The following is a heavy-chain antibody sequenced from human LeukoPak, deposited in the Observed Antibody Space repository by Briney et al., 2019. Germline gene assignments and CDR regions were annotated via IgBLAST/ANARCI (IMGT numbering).Heavy chain of an antibody. CDR3: ARAPYYYDTSGFLI. J-gene: IGHJ3*02. D-gene: IGHD3-22*01. CDR1: GFTFSNFW. CDR2: ISNNGITT. V-gene: IGHV3-74*03. Sequence: GGSLRLSCVGSGFTFSNFWMHWVRQAPGKGPVWVSRISNNGITTTDADSVRGRFTISRDNAKNTLYLQMNSLRTEDTAVYYCARAPYYYDTSGFLIWGQGTMVTVSS.